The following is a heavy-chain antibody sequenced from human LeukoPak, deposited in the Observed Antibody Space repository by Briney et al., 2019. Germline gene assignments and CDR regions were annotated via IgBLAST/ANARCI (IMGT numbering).Heavy chain of an antibody. Sequence: GASVKVSCKASGYTFTSYDINWVRQATGQGLEWMGWINTNTGNPTYAQGFTGRFVFSLDTSVSTAYLQISSLKAEDTAVYYCARDMVPSIPTDQQLDHFDYWGQGTLVTVSS. CDR3: ARDMVPSIPTDQQLDHFDY. D-gene: IGHD6-13*01. CDR1: GYTFTSYD. J-gene: IGHJ4*02. CDR2: INTNTGNP. V-gene: IGHV7-4-1*02.